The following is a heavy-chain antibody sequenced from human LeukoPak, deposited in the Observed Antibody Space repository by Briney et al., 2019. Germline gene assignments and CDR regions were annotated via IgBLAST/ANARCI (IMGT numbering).Heavy chain of an antibody. J-gene: IGHJ6*03. D-gene: IGHD6-19*01. CDR1: GFNLRSCG. CDR3: AKGGIAVASTSYYYYIDL. V-gene: IGHV3-23*01. Sequence: GETLRLSCAASGFNLRSCGMSWVRQAAGKGGEGVAANSGSEGTTHYADAVKGRFTISRDNSQNTLYLQVNCLRAEDTGGYFCAKGGIAVASTSYYYYIDLWREGPRVT. CDR2: NSGSEGTT.